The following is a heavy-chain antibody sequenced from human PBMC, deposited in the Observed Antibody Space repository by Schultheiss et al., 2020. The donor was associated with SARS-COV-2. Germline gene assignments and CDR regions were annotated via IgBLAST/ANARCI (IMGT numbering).Heavy chain of an antibody. CDR3: ARDHTYYYGSGTDY. Sequence: ASVKVSCKASGYTFTSYGISWVRQAPGQGLEWMGWISAYNGGTNYAQKFQGWVTMNRDTSITTAYMELTSLRSDDTARYYCARDHTYYYGSGTDYWGQGTLVTVSS. CDR2: ISAYNGGT. J-gene: IGHJ4*02. CDR1: GYTFTSYG. D-gene: IGHD3-10*01. V-gene: IGHV1-18*01.